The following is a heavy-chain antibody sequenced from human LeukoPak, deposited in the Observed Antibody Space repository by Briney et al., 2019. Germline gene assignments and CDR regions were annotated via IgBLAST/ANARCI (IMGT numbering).Heavy chain of an antibody. CDR3: ARERFYDSSGYSPFDF. CDR2: ISAYNGNT. Sequence: ASVKVSCKASGYTFTSYGISWVRQAPGQGLEWMGWISAYNGNTNYAQKLQGRVTMTTDTSTSTAYMELRSLRSDDTAVYYCARERFYDSSGYSPFDFWGRGTLVTVSS. CDR1: GYTFTSYG. V-gene: IGHV1-18*01. J-gene: IGHJ4*02. D-gene: IGHD3-22*01.